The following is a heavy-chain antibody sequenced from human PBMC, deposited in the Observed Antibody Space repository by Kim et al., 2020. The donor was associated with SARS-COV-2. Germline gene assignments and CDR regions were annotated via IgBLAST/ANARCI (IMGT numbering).Heavy chain of an antibody. V-gene: IGHV1-46*01. D-gene: IGHD7-27*01. J-gene: IGHJ6*02. CDR2: INPSGGYT. Sequence: ASVKVSCKASGYAFTKYYVHWVRQAPGQGLEWLGLINPSGGYTHYPQKFRGRVTVTGDTSTSTAYMELTSLTSEDTAVYFCAKDSNWGYYYGMDVWGQGTTVTVYS. CDR3: AKDSNWGYYYGMDV. CDR1: GYAFTKYY.